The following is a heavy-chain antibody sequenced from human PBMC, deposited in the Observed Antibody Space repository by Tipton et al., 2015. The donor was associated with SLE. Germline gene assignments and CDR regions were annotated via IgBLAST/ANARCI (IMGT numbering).Heavy chain of an antibody. V-gene: IGHV4-39*01. Sequence: TLSLTCTVSGGSISSSSYYWGWIRQPPGKGLEWIGSIYYSGSTYYTPSLKSRVSISVATSKNQFSLGLNSVTAADTAVFYCARHGWQQLDRDGFDFWGQGTLVTVSS. J-gene: IGHJ4*02. CDR1: GGSISSSSYY. CDR3: ARHGWQQLDRDGFDF. D-gene: IGHD6-13*01. CDR2: IYYSGST.